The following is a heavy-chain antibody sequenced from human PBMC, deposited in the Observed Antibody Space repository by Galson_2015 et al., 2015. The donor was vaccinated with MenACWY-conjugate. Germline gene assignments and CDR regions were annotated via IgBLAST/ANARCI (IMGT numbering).Heavy chain of an antibody. D-gene: IGHD3-22*01. CDR2: IGFRGDT. CDR3: FSSGYQPGHY. Sequence: SLRLSCAASGFPFSIYNMNWARKAPGKGLEYLSFIGFRGDTSYPDSVKGRFSISRDNAKNSVFLQMNSLRVEDTAVYYCFSSGYQPGHYWGQGTLVTVSS. J-gene: IGHJ4*02. CDR1: GFPFSIYN. V-gene: IGHV3-48*04.